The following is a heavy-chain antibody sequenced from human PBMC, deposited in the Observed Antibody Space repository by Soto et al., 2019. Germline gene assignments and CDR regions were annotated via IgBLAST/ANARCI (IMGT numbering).Heavy chain of an antibody. CDR1: GGSFSGYY. Sequence: PSETLSLTCAVYGGSFSGYYWSWIRQPPGKGLEWIGEINHSGSTNYTPSLNSRVTISVDTSNNQFSLKLSSVTAADTAVNYCARKRVRGVIHMDVWGQATTVTVSS. CDR3: ARKRVRGVIHMDV. D-gene: IGHD3-10*01. CDR2: INHSGST. J-gene: IGHJ6*02. V-gene: IGHV4-34*01.